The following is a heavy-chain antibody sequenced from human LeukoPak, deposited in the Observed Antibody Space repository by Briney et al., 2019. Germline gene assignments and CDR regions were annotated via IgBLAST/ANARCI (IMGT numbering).Heavy chain of an antibody. CDR1: GGSFSGYH. CDR2: INHSGST. V-gene: IGHV4-34*01. J-gene: IGHJ4*02. CDR3: ARGGARITMIVVAMELDY. D-gene: IGHD3-22*01. Sequence: SETLSLTCAVYGGSFSGYHWSWIRQPPGKGLEWIGEINHSGSTNYNPSLKSRVTISVDTSKNQFSLKLSSVTAADTAVYYCARGGARITMIVVAMELDYWARESWSPSPQ.